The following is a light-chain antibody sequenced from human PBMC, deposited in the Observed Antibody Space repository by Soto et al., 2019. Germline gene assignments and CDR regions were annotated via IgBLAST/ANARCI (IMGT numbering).Light chain of an antibody. Sequence: QSALTQPPSASGSPGQSVTISCTGTSSDVGGYNYVSWYQQHPGKAPKLMIYDVSSRPSGVSGLSDRFSGSKSGNTASLTIFGLQAEDEADYYCSSYTSTSSYVFGTGTKLTVL. V-gene: IGLV2-14*01. CDR3: SSYTSTSSYV. CDR2: DVS. J-gene: IGLJ1*01. CDR1: SSDVGGYNY.